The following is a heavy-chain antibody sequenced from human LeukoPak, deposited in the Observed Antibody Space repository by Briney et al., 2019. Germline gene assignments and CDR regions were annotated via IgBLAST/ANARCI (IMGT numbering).Heavy chain of an antibody. CDR2: ISYDGSNK. D-gene: IGHD3-16*01. CDR1: GFTFSSYG. V-gene: IGHV3-30*18. Sequence: GGSLRLSCAASGFTFSSYGMHWVRQAPGKGLEWVAVISYDGSNKYYADSVKSRFTISRDNSKNTLYLQMNSLRAEDTAVYYCAKDLAGGRRFGYYFDYWGQGTLVTVSS. J-gene: IGHJ4*02. CDR3: AKDLAGGRRFGYYFDY.